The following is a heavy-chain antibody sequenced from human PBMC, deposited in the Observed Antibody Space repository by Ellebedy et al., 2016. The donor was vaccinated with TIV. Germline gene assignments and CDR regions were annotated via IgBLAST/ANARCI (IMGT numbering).Heavy chain of an antibody. CDR3: ARSNYAWVSA. D-gene: IGHD4-11*01. Sequence: MPSETLSLTSAVSGDFLTNGGYSRSWIRQPPGKGLEWIGYIYDHGATYYNPSLKSRITLSVDRSKNQFSLRLTSVTAADTAMYYCARSNYAWVSAWGRGTLVTVSS. CDR1: GDFLTNGGYS. J-gene: IGHJ5*02. V-gene: IGHV4-30-2*01. CDR2: IYDHGAT.